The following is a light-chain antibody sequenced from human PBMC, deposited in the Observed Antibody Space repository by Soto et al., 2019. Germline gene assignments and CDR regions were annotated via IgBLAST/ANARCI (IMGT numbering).Light chain of an antibody. J-gene: IGKJ1*01. V-gene: IGKV4-1*01. Sequence: DIVLTQSPDSLAVSLGERATINCKSSQNVLYNSNNKNYLAWYQHKPGQPPKLLIYWASTRESGVPDRFSGSGSGTDFSLTISSLQAEDVAVYYCQQYYSSPRTFSQGTKVDIK. CDR3: QQYYSSPRT. CDR2: WAS. CDR1: QNVLYNSNNKNY.